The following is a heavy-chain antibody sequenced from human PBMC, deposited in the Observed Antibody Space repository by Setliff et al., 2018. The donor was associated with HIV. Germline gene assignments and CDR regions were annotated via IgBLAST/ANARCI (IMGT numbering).Heavy chain of an antibody. J-gene: IGHJ4*02. V-gene: IGHV4-39*01. D-gene: IGHD3-3*01. CDR3: ARPSLGIGGGSIFDF. CDR1: GASFSRSNCY. Sequence: PSETLSLTCTVSGASFSRSNCYWAWIRQPPGKGPEWIGNIHFSGSIYYNPSLKSRVTISVDTSKNQFSLKLSSVTAADTAVYYCARPSLGIGGGSIFDFWGQGTLVTVSS. CDR2: IHFSGSI.